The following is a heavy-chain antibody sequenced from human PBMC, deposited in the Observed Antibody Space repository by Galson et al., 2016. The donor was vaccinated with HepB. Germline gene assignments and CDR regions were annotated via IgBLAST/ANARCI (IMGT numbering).Heavy chain of an antibody. V-gene: IGHV2-5*02. J-gene: IGHJ2*01. Sequence: PALVKPTQTLTLTCTISGFSVTDKGVGVGWIRQPPGKALEWLALIYWDDDKRYSPSLRDRLTITKDTSKNQVVLTMITMDPVDTATYYCARRPDWYFDLWGRGTLVAVSS. CDR3: ARRPDWYFDL. CDR1: GFSVTDKGVG. CDR2: IYWDDDK.